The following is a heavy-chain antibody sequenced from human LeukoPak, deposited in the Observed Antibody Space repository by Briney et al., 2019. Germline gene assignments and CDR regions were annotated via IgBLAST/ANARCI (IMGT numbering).Heavy chain of an antibody. Sequence: QTGGSLRLSCAASGFTFSSYSMNWVRQAPGKGLEWVSVIYSGGTTYYANSVKGRFTIARDSSKNTMYLQMNSLRVEDTAMYYCGRDVGPWGQGTLVTVSS. CDR2: IYSGGTT. J-gene: IGHJ5*02. CDR3: GRDVGP. V-gene: IGHV3-53*01. CDR1: GFTFSSYS.